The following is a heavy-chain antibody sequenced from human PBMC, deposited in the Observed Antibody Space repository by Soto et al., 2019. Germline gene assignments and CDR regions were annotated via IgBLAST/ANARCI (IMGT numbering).Heavy chain of an antibody. CDR1: GGSFSVYY. D-gene: IGHD1-26*01. J-gene: IGHJ4*02. CDR2: INHSGST. V-gene: IGHV4-34*01. CDR3: ARIGSGSYYRDFDY. Sequence: ASETLSLTCAVYGGSFSVYYWSWIRQPPGKGLEWIGEINHSGSTNYNPSLKSRVTISVDTSKNQFSLKLSSVTAADTAVYYCARIGSGSYYRDFDYWGQGTLVTVSS.